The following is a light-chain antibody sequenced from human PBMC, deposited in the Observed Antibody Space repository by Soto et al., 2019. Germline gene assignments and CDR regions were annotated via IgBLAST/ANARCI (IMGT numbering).Light chain of an antibody. V-gene: IGKV3-15*01. CDR2: GAS. J-gene: IGKJ1*01. CDR3: QQYNNWPPWT. CDR1: QSVSNN. Sequence: EIVMTQSPATLSVSPGERATLSCRASQSVSNNLAWYQQKAGQALRLLIYGASTRTTGIPARSSGSGSWTEFTLTISSLQSEDFAVYYCQQYNNWPPWTFGQGTKVEIK.